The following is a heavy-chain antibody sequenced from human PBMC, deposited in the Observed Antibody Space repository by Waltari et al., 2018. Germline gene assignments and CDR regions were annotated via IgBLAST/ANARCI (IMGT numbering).Heavy chain of an antibody. V-gene: IGHV3-15*01. J-gene: IGHJ4*02. CDR3: VRESFGNDI. Sequence: QLVESGGGLVKPGESLSLTCVGSGYPFHDAWMSWVRQAPGKGLEWVGRIKREIDGGTAEYVESVKDRFTISRDDSKNTLYLQMNGLKSEDSAVYFCVRESFGNDIWGQGTLVTVSS. CDR2: IKREIDGGTA. D-gene: IGHD3-10*01. CDR1: GYPFHDAW.